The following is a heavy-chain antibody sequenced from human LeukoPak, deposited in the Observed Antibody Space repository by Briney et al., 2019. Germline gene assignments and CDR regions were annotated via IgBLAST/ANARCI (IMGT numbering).Heavy chain of an antibody. Sequence: KPSETLSLTCTVSGYSISSGYYWGWIRQPPGKGLEWIGSIYHSGSTYYNPSLKSRVTISVDTSKNQFSLKLSSVTAADTAVYYCARDLKYYYGSGIDNWFDPWGQGTLVTVSS. CDR3: ARDLKYYYGSGIDNWFDP. V-gene: IGHV4-38-2*02. CDR1: GYSISSGYY. J-gene: IGHJ5*02. CDR2: IYHSGST. D-gene: IGHD3-10*01.